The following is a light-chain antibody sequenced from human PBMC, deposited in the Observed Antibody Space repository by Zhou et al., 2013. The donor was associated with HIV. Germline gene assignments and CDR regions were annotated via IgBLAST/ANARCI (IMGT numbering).Light chain of an antibody. J-gene: IGKJ4*01. CDR3: QQYSDWPVT. Sequence: EIVLTQSPATLSLSPGERATLSCRASQSVSSSYLAWYQQKPGQAPRLLIYGASTRATGGPARFSGSGSGTKFTLTVSSMQSEDFAVYYCQQYSDWPVTFGGGTKVGDQ. V-gene: IGKV3-15*01. CDR2: GAS. CDR1: QSVSSSY.